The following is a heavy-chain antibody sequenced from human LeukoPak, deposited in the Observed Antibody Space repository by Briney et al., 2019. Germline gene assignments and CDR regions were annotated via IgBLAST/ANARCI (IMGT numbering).Heavy chain of an antibody. D-gene: IGHD6-19*01. Sequence: PSETLSLTCTVPGGSISSYYWSWIRQPPGKGLEWVGYIYYSGSTNYNPSLKSRVTISVDTSKNQFSLKLSSVTAADTAVYYCAKSGWTSYAFDIWGQGTMVTVSS. J-gene: IGHJ3*02. V-gene: IGHV4-59*01. CDR1: GGSISSYY. CDR3: AKSGWTSYAFDI. CDR2: IYYSGST.